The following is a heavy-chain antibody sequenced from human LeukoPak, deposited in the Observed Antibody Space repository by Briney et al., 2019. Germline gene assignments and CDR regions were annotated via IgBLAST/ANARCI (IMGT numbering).Heavy chain of an antibody. V-gene: IGHV3-74*01. CDR1: GFTFKNSR. Sequence: GGSLRLSCVASGFTFKNSRMHWVRQAPGKGLVWVSRMDADGSNTHYVDSVKGRFTISRDNAKDTLYLQMNSLRVEDTAVYYCVRGGWYLYNALDIWGQGTLVTVSS. J-gene: IGHJ3*02. CDR3: VRGGWYLYNALDI. CDR2: MDADGSNT. D-gene: IGHD6-19*01.